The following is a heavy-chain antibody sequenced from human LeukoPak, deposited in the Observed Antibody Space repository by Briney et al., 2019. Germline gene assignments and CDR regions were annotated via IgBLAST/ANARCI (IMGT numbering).Heavy chain of an antibody. V-gene: IGHV5-51*01. CDR1: GYSFTSYW. Sequence: GESLKISCKGSGYSFTSYWIGWVRQMPGKGFEWMGIIYPGDSDTRYSPSFQGQVTIAADKSISTAYLQWSSLKASDTAMYYCARWHYDYVWGSYRYSSGVVDYWGQGTLVTVSS. J-gene: IGHJ4*02. CDR3: ARWHYDYVWGSYRYSSGVVDY. D-gene: IGHD3-16*02. CDR2: IYPGDSDT.